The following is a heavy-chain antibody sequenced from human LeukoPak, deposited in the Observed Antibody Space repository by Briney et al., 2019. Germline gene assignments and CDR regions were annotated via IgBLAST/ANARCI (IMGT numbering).Heavy chain of an antibody. CDR1: GCPFTNYA. D-gene: IGHD6-13*01. Sequence: SVKVSCTASGCPFTNYAYHWVRQAPGQGLEWMGGIIPIFGTANYAQKFQGRVTMTRDTSTSTVYMELSSLRSEDTAVYYCARAPYSSSGQDMDVWGQGTTVTVSS. J-gene: IGHJ6*02. V-gene: IGHV1-69*05. CDR3: ARAPYSSSGQDMDV. CDR2: IIPIFGTA.